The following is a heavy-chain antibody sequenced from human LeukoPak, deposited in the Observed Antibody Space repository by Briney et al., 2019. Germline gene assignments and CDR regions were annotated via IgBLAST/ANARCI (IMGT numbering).Heavy chain of an antibody. CDR1: GFTFSNYW. Sequence: GGSLRLSCTASGFTFSNYWMSWVRQAPGKGLEWVSAISGSGGSTYYADSVKGRFTISRDNSKNTLYLQMNSLRAEDTAVYYCAKGGEVVPAAANDYWGRGTLVTVSS. V-gene: IGHV3-23*01. J-gene: IGHJ4*02. CDR3: AKGGEVVPAAANDY. D-gene: IGHD2-2*01. CDR2: ISGSGGST.